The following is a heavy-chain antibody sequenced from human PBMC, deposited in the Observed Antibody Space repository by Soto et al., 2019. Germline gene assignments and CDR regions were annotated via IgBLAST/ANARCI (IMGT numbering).Heavy chain of an antibody. J-gene: IGHJ3*02. D-gene: IGHD6-6*01. CDR2: INAVGSSL. Sequence: PGGSLRLSCTASGFDFSITWIHWVRQVPGKGLVWVSRINAVGSSLIYADSVKGRFTISRDNAKNSLNLQMNSLRAEDTAMYYCARSNVFDIWGQGTMVTVPS. V-gene: IGHV3-74*01. CDR3: ARSNVFDI. CDR1: GFDFSITW.